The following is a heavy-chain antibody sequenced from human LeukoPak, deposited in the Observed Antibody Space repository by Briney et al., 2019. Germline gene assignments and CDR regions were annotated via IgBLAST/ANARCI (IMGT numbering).Heavy chain of an antibody. D-gene: IGHD3-16*01. CDR2: IYYSGST. V-gene: IGHV4-59*12. CDR1: GGSISSYY. J-gene: IGHJ4*02. CDR3: SRENWAFSPFGY. Sequence: PSETLSLTCTVSGGSISSYYWSWIRQPPGKGLEWIGYIYYSGSTNYNPSLKSRVTMSLDKSKNHLSLNLTSVTAADTAVYYCSRENWAFSPFGYWGQGTLVTVPS.